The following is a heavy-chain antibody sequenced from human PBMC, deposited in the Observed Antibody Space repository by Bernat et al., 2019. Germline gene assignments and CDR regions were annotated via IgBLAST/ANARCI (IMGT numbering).Heavy chain of an antibody. Sequence: QVQLQGSGPGLVKPSETLSLTCTVSGDSVSSSGYLWNWIRQPPGKGLAWIGYVCYSGTTKYNPALKSRVTISLDMSKNQFSLTLTSATAADTAVYYCAKSGYYSGGNCYFNWFDPWGQGTQVSVSS. J-gene: IGHJ5*02. V-gene: IGHV4-61*08. CDR2: VCYSGTT. D-gene: IGHD2-15*01. CDR3: AKSGYYSGGNCYFNWFDP. CDR1: GDSVSSSGYL.